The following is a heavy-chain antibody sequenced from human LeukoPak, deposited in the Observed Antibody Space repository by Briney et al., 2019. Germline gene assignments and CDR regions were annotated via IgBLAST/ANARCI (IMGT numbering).Heavy chain of an antibody. Sequence: GGSLRLSCAASGFTFSSYWMSWVRQAPGKGLEWVANIKQDGSEKYYVDSVKGRFTISRDNSKNTLYLQMNSLRAEDTAVYYCAKDRHVVVTAIPHYFDYWGQGTLVTVSS. V-gene: IGHV3-7*03. D-gene: IGHD2-21*02. J-gene: IGHJ4*02. CDR3: AKDRHVVVTAIPHYFDY. CDR2: IKQDGSEK. CDR1: GFTFSSYW.